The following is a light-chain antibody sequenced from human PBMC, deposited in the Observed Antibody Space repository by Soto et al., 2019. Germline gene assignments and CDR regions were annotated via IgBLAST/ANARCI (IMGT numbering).Light chain of an antibody. CDR3: QQSYRTPRLT. V-gene: IGKV1-39*01. CDR2: AAS. Sequence: DIQMTQSPSTLSASVGDRVTLPCRASQSISSWLAWYQQKPGKAPKLLIYAASTLQSGVPSRFSGSGSGTDFTLTISSLQPEDSATYYCQQSYRTPRLTFGGGTKVDIK. J-gene: IGKJ4*01. CDR1: QSISSW.